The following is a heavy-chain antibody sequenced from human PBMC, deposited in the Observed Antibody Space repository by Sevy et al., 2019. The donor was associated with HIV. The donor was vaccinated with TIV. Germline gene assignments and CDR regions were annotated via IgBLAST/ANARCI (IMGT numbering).Heavy chain of an antibody. V-gene: IGHV3-23*01. J-gene: IGHJ4*02. CDR3: AKAYGSGSPPFD. CDR1: GFTFSSYA. Sequence: GGSLRLSCAASGFTFSSYAMSWVRQAPGKGLEWVSAISGSGGSTYYADSVKGRFTISRDNSKKTLDLQMNSLRAEDTVVYYCAKAYGSGSPPFDWGQGTLVTVSS. D-gene: IGHD3-10*01. CDR2: ISGSGGST.